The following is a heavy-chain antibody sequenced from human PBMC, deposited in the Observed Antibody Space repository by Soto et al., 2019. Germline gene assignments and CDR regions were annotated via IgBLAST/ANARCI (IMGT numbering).Heavy chain of an antibody. CDR1: GYTFTSYG. V-gene: IGHV1-18*01. CDR2: ISAYNGNT. CDR3: ARSTAASNWFDP. Sequence: QVQLVQSGAEVKKPGASVKVSCKASGYTFTSYGISWVRQAPGQGLEWMGWISAYNGNTNYAQKLQDRVTMTTDTPTSTAYMELRSLISDDTAVYYCARSTAASNWFDPWGQGTLVTVSS. D-gene: IGHD1-1*01. J-gene: IGHJ5*02.